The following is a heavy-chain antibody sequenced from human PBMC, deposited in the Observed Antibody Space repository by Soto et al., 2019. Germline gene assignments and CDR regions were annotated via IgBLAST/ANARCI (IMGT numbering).Heavy chain of an antibody. J-gene: IGHJ6*02. V-gene: IGHV3-23*01. CDR1: GFTFSDYA. Sequence: EVQLLESGGGLVQPGGSLRLSCVASGFTFSDYAMCWVRQAPGKGLKWVSAISGSGGGTYYADSVKGRFTISRDRSGNTMYLQMNSLTVEDTAVYYCANYGSGTYYNVGLDGLDVWGQGTTVTISS. CDR2: ISGSGGGT. CDR3: ANYGSGTYYNVGLDGLDV. D-gene: IGHD3-10*01.